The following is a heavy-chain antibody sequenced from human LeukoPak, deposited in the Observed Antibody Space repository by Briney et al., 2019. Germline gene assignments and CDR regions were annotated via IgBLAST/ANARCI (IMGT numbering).Heavy chain of an antibody. V-gene: IGHV4-59*01. Sequence: PSETLSLTCIVSDDSITDYYWSRIRQPPGKGLEWVGYIFHKGYTNYNPSLKSRVTISMDTSKKQFSLTLKSVTAADTAVYYCASTPLSDLDVWGQGTTVIVTS. CDR3: ASTPLSDLDV. CDR1: DDSITDYY. D-gene: IGHD3-3*01. J-gene: IGHJ6*02. CDR2: IFHKGYT.